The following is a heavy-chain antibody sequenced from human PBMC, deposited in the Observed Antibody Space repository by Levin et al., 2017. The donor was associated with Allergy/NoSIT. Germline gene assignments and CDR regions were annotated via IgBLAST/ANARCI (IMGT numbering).Heavy chain of an antibody. J-gene: IGHJ4*02. Sequence: GGSLRLSCAASGFTFSNFAMSWVRQAPGKGLEWVSSISGSGGSTYYADSVKGRFTISRDNSKNTLYLQMNSLISEDTALYYCARDRDGYKSVDYWGQGTLVTVSS. CDR3: ARDRDGYKSVDY. D-gene: IGHD5-24*01. CDR1: GFTFSNFA. CDR2: ISGSGGST. V-gene: IGHV3-23*01.